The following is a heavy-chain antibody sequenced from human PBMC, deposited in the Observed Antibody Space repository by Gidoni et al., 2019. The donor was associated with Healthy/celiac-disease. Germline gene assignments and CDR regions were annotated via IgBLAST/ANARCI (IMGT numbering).Heavy chain of an antibody. CDR1: GFTFSSYW. D-gene: IGHD6-13*01. J-gene: IGHJ3*02. CDR2: IKQDGSEK. CDR3: ARVGSSSWYPDAFDI. V-gene: IGHV3-7*01. Sequence: EVQLVESGGGLVQPGGSLRLSCAAAGFTFSSYWMSWVRQAPGKGLEWVANIKQDGSEKYYVDSVKGRFTISRDNAKNSLYLQMNSLRAEDTAVYYCARVGSSSWYPDAFDIWGQGTMVTVSS.